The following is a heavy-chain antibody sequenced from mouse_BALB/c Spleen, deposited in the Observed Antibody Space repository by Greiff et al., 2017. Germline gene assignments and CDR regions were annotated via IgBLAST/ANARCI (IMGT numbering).Heavy chain of an antibody. J-gene: IGHJ4*01. CDR3: ARRAYRYDGDYAMDY. V-gene: IGHV1-18*01. CDR1: GYTFTDYN. D-gene: IGHD2-14*01. CDR2: INPNNGGT. Sequence: VQLKQSGPELVKPGASVKIPCKASGYTFTDYNMDWVKQSHGKSLEWIGDINPNNGGTIYNQKFKGKATLTVDKSSSTAYMELRSLTSEDTAVYYCARRAYRYDGDYAMDYWGQGTSVTVAS.